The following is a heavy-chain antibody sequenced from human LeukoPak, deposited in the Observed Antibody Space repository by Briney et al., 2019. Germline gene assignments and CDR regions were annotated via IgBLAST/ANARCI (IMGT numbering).Heavy chain of an antibody. V-gene: IGHV3-74*01. J-gene: IGHJ4*02. CDR2: ISGDGSST. CDR1: GFTFSSHW. D-gene: IGHD1-26*01. CDR3: ARGYSGSYRVDY. Sequence: GGSLRLSCAPSGFTFSSHWMHWVRQAPGKGRVWVSRISGDGSSTTYADSVKGRFTISRDNAKNTLYLQMNSLRAEDTAVYYCARGYSGSYRVDYWGQGTLVTVSS.